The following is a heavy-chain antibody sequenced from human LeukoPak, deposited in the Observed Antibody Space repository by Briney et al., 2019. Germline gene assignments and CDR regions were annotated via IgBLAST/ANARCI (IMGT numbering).Heavy chain of an antibody. CDR3: ARDAIVRDYSYSDY. D-gene: IGHD4-11*01. CDR1: GYTFTAYY. Sequence: ASVKVSCKASGYTFTAYYIHWVRQVPGQGLQWMGWINPNSGGTNYPQKFQGRATMTTDTSISTAYMELSSLRSDDTAVYFCARDAIVRDYSYSDYWGQGTLVTVSS. CDR2: INPNSGGT. J-gene: IGHJ4*02. V-gene: IGHV1-2*02.